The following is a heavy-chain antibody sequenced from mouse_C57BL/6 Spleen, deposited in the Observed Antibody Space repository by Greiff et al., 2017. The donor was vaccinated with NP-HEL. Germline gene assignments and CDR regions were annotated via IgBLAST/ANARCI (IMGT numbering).Heavy chain of an antibody. V-gene: IGHV1-22*01. J-gene: IGHJ2*01. D-gene: IGHD1-1*01. Sequence: EVQLQQSGPELVKPGASVKMSCKASGYTFTDYNMHWVKQSHGKSLEWIGYINPNNGGTSYNQKFKGKATLTVNKSSSTAYMELRSLTSEDSAVYYCASELITTVVFDYWGQGTTLTVSS. CDR3: ASELITTVVFDY. CDR2: INPNNGGT. CDR1: GYTFTDYN.